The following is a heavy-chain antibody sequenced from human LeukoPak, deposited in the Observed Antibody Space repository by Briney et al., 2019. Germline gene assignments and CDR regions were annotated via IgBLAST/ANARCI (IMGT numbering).Heavy chain of an antibody. CDR2: IYYSGST. CDR1: GGSISSGDYY. Sequence: PSQTLSLTCTVSGGSISSGDYYWSWIRQPPGKGLEWIGYIYYSGSTYYNPSLKSRVTISVDTSKNQFSLKLSSVTAADTAVYYCAGVGIAVAGTIVWFDPWGQGTLVTVSS. CDR3: AGVGIAVAGTIVWFDP. D-gene: IGHD6-19*01. V-gene: IGHV4-30-4*01. J-gene: IGHJ5*02.